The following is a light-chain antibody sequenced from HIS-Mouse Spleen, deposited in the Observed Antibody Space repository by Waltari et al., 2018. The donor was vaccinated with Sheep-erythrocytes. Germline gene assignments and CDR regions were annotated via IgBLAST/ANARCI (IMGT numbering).Light chain of an antibody. J-gene: IGLJ3*02. CDR1: SSNIGAGYD. CDR2: GNR. V-gene: IGLV1-40*01. CDR3: QSYDSSLSGSV. Sequence: QSVLTQPPSVSGAPGQRVTISCTGSSSNIGAGYDVHWYQQLPGTAPKLPIRGNRIGPYGAPDRFSGAKSGTSASLAITGLQAEDEADYYCQSYDSSLSGSVFGGGTKLTVL.